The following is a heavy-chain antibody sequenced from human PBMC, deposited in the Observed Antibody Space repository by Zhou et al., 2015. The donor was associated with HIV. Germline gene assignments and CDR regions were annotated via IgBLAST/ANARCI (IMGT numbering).Heavy chain of an antibody. CDR3: ARDIRAVAAILPLDYYYYYGMDV. Sequence: QVQLVQSGAEVKKPGSSVKVSCKASGGTFSSYAISWVRQAPGQGLEWMGGIIPIFGTANYAQKFQGRVTITADESTSTAYMELSSLRSEDTAVYYCARDIRAVAAILPLDYYYYYGMDVWGQGTTVTVSS. CDR2: IIPIFGTA. CDR1: GGTFSSYA. V-gene: IGHV1-69*12. J-gene: IGHJ6*02. D-gene: IGHD6-19*01.